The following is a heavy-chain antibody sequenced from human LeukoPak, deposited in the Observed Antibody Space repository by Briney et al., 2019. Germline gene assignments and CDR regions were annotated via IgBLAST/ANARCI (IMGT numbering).Heavy chain of an antibody. Sequence: PGGSLRLSCAASGFTVSSNYMSWVRQAPGKGLEWVSVIYSGGSTYYADSVKGRFTISRDNSKNTLYLQMNSLRVEDTAVYYCAKGESSGNYYSGYDYWGQGTLVTVSS. D-gene: IGHD1-26*01. CDR2: IYSGGST. J-gene: IGHJ4*02. CDR1: GFTVSSNY. V-gene: IGHV3-53*01. CDR3: AKGESSGNYYSGYDY.